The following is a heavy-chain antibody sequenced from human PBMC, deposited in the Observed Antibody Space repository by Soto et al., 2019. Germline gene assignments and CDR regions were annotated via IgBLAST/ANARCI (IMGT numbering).Heavy chain of an antibody. CDR2: IYDSGST. CDR1: GGSITSGGYC. J-gene: IGHJ6*02. CDR3: AGGSGLYYGMDV. D-gene: IGHD7-27*01. Sequence: QVHLQESGPGLVKPSQTLSLTCIVSGGSITSGGYCWSWIRQYAGKGLEWIAYIYDSGSTNYNPSLKSRVSVSVDTSKNQFSLKLNSVTAADTAVYYCAGGSGLYYGMDVWGQGTTVTVSS. V-gene: IGHV4-31*03.